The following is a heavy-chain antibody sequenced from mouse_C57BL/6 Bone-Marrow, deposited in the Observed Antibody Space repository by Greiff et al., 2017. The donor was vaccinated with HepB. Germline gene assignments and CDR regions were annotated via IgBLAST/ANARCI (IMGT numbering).Heavy chain of an antibody. CDR3: YGNYFDY. CDR1: GYTFTSYW. CDR2: IDPSDSYT. D-gene: IGHD2-1*01. Sequence: QVQLKQPGAELVRPGTSVKLSCKASGYTFTSYWMHWVKQRPGQGLEWIGVIDPSDSYTNYNQKFKGKATLTVDTSSSTAYMQLSSLTSEDSAVYYCYGNYFDYRGQGTTLTVSS. J-gene: IGHJ2*01. V-gene: IGHV1-59*01.